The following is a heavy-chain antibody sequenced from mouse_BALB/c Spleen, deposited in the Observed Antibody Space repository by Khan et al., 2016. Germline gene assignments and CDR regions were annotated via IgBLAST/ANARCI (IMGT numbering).Heavy chain of an antibody. CDR2: ISSGGSYT. V-gene: IGHV5-6-4*01. CDR3: TRDSSGGFAY. J-gene: IGHJ3*01. CDR1: GFTFSGYT. D-gene: IGHD3-1*01. Sequence: EVELVESGGGLVKPGGSLKLSCAASGFTFSGYTMSWVRQTPEKRLEWVATISSGGSYTYYPDSVKGRFTISRDNAKNTLYLQMSSLKSEATARYYCTRDSSGGFAYWGQGTLVTVSA.